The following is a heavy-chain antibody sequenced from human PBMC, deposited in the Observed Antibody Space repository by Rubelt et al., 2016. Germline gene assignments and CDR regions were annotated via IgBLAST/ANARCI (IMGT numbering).Heavy chain of an antibody. J-gene: IGHJ4*02. CDR2: ISAFTDAT. CDR1: GFAFSNYA. Sequence: EVQLLESGGGLVQPGGSLRLSCAASGFAFSNYAMAWVRQAPGKGLEWVSVISAFTDATFYGDSVKGRFTISRDNSKYTLYLQMNSLREEYTALDYGAKKLVYTGSYPFDSWGQGTLVTVSS. D-gene: IGHD6-6*01. CDR3: AKKLVYTGSYPFDS. V-gene: IGHV3-23*01.